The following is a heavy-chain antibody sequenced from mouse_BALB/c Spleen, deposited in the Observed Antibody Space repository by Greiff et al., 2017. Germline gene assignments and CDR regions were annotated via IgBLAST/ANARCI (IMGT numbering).Heavy chain of an antibody. J-gene: IGHJ4*01. Sequence: EVQLLQSGTVLARPGASVKMSCKASGYTFTSYWMHWVQQRPGQGLEWIGAIYPGNSDTSYNQKFKGKAKLTAVTSTSTAYMELSSLTNEDSAVYYCTRRSTMITTGAMDYWGQGTSGTGSS. CDR2: IYPGNSDT. V-gene: IGHV1-5*01. CDR1: GYTFTSYW. CDR3: TRRSTMITTGAMDY. D-gene: IGHD2-4*01.